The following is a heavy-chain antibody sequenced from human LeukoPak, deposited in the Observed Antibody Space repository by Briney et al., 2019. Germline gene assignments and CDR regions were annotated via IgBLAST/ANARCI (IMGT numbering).Heavy chain of an antibody. D-gene: IGHD6-13*01. CDR3: ACRDLTSTWSFP. J-gene: IGHJ5*02. CDR1: GYSFTSYW. CDR2: IYPGDSRI. Sequence: GESLKISSQGSGYSFTSYWIGWVRQMPGKGMEWMGVIYPGDSRIRYNPSFEGQVTISVDKSISTAYLQWVSLKASDTAMYYCACRDLTSTWSFPWGQGTLVTVSS. V-gene: IGHV5-51*01.